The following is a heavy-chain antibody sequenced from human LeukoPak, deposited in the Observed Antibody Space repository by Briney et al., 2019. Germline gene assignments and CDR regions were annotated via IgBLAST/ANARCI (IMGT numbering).Heavy chain of an antibody. CDR3: AKEDCGGDCYPNWFDP. Sequence: GGSLRLSCAASGFTFSHYSMIWVRQAPGKGLEWISYISSISDTIYYADSVKGRFTISRDNSKNTLYLQMNSLRAEDTAVYYCAKEDCGGDCYPNWFDPWGQGTLVTVSS. CDR2: ISSISDTI. CDR1: GFTFSHYS. D-gene: IGHD2-21*02. J-gene: IGHJ5*02. V-gene: IGHV3-48*01.